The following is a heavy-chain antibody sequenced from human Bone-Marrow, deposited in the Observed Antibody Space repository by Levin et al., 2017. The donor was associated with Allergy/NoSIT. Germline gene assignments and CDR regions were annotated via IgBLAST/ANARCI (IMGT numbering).Heavy chain of an antibody. D-gene: IGHD2-15*01. Sequence: ASVKVSCKASGYTFTSSDINWVRQATGQGLEWMGWMNPNSGNTGYAQRFQGRVTMTRNTSISTAYMELSSLRSEDTAVYYCARGSLFCSGGSCRQLKYWGQGTLVTVSS. V-gene: IGHV1-8*01. CDR1: GYTFTSSD. J-gene: IGHJ4*02. CDR3: ARGSLFCSGGSCRQLKY. CDR2: MNPNSGNT.